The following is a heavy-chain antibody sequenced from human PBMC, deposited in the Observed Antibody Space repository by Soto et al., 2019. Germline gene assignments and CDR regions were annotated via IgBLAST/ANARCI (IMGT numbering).Heavy chain of an antibody. D-gene: IGHD3-22*01. J-gene: IGHJ4*02. CDR1: GGSISSSSYY. V-gene: IGHV4-39*01. CDR3: ARQVDYYDSSGYVYFDY. Sequence: SETLSLTCTVSGGSISSSSYYWGWIRQPPGKGLEWIGSIYYSGSTYYNPSLKSRVTISVDTSKNQFSLKLSSVTAADTAVYYCARQVDYYDSSGYVYFDYWGQGTLVTVSS. CDR2: IYYSGST.